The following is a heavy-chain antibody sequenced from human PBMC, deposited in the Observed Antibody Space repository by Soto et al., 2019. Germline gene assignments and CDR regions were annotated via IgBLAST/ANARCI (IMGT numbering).Heavy chain of an antibody. V-gene: IGHV3-15*01. D-gene: IGHD3-9*01. CDR3: TTPHYDILTGYYFDS. CDR1: GFTFSNAG. CDR2: IKSKTDGGTT. J-gene: IGHJ4*02. Sequence: GGSLRLSCAASGFTFSNAGMSGVRQAPGKGLEWVGRIKSKTDGGTTDYAAPVKGRFTISRDDSKNTLYLQMNSLKTEDTAVYYCTTPHYDILTGYYFDSWGQGTLVTVS.